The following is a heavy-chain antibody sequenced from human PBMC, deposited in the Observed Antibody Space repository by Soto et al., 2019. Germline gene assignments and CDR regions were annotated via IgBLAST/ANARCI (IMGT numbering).Heavy chain of an antibody. Sequence: EVQLVESGGGLVQPGRSLRLSCAASGFTFDDYAMHWVRQAPGKGLEWVSGIRWNSGSIGYADSVKGRFTISRDNAKNSLYLQVNSLRAEDTALYDCAKYRRGVPAAIFAYWGQGTLVTVSS. CDR1: GFTFDDYA. V-gene: IGHV3-9*01. J-gene: IGHJ4*02. CDR2: IRWNSGSI. CDR3: AKYRRGVPAAIFAY. D-gene: IGHD2-2*01.